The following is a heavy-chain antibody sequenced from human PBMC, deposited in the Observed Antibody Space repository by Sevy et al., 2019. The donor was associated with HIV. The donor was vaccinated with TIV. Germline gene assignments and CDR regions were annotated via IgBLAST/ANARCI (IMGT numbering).Heavy chain of an antibody. V-gene: IGHV4-31*03. Sequence: SETLSLTCTVSGGSISSGGYYWSWIRQHPGKGLEWIGYIYYSGSTYYNPSLKSRVTISVDTSKNQFSLKLSSVTAADTAVYYCASLSGGVGAFYFDYWGQGTLVTVSS. CDR2: IYYSGST. J-gene: IGHJ4*02. CDR1: GGSISSGGYY. CDR3: ASLSGGVGAFYFDY. D-gene: IGHD1-26*01.